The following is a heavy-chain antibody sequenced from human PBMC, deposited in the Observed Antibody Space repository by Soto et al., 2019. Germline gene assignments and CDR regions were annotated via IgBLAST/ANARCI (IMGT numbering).Heavy chain of an antibody. CDR2: IYHSGST. CDR1: GGSISSSNW. V-gene: IGHV4-4*02. CDR3: ARVGGYGDYAVGGYYYYYGMDV. J-gene: IGHJ6*02. Sequence: QVQLQESGPGLVKPSGTLSLTCAVSGGSISSSNWWSWVRQPPGKGLEWIGEIYHSGSTNYNPSLKSRVTISVDKSKNQFSLKLSSVTAADTAVYYCARVGGYGDYAVGGYYYYYGMDVWCQGTTVTVSS. D-gene: IGHD4-17*01.